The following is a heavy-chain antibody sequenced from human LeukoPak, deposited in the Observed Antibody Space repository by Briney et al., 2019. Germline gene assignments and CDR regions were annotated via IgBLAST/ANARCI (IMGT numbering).Heavy chain of an antibody. V-gene: IGHV4-59*08. CDR2: IYYSGST. Sequence: TSEPLSLTCTVSGGSISGYYWSWIRQPPGKGLEWIGYIYYSGSTNYNPSLKSRVTISVDTSKNQFSLNLSSVTAADTAVYYCARGGWLQLPRDWGQGTLVTVPS. J-gene: IGHJ4*02. CDR1: GGSISGYY. D-gene: IGHD5-24*01. CDR3: ARGGWLQLPRD.